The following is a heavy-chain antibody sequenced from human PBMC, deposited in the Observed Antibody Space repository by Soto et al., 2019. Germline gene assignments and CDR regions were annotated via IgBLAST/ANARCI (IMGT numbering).Heavy chain of an antibody. CDR3: ARGGASSKWFAP. V-gene: IGHV4-31*03. D-gene: IGHD2-15*01. CDR1: GGSITSGGSF. CDR2: IGYSGAT. J-gene: IGHJ5*02. Sequence: KTSETLSLTCTVSGGSITSGGSFWSWIRQHPGKGPEWIAFIGYSGATSYNPSLASRVTISADTYKSQFSLNLRSVTAADTAVYYCARGGASSKWFAPWGQGTLVTVSS.